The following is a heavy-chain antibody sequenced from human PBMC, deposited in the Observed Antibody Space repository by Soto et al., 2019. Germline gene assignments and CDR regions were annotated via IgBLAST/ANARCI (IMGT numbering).Heavy chain of an antibody. V-gene: IGHV3-23*01. D-gene: IGHD3-22*01. Sequence: LRLSCAASGFTFSSYAMSWVRQAPVKGLEWVSAISGSGGSTYYADSVKGRFTISRDNSKNTLYLQMNSLRAEDTAVYYCAKTLPDYYDSSGHYFEYWGQGTLVTVSS. J-gene: IGHJ4*02. CDR2: ISGSGGST. CDR3: AKTLPDYYDSSGHYFEY. CDR1: GFTFSSYA.